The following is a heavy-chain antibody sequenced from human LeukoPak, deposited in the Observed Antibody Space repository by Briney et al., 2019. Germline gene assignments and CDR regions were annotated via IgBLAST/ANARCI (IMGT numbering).Heavy chain of an antibody. CDR3: ARGRFDYYDTSGYYRPREYYYYYYYMDV. CDR1: GGSISNLY. Sequence: SETLSLTCTVSGGSISNLYWNWIRQPPGKGLEWIGYIYYSGSTNYNPSLKSRVTISIDTSKNQFSLKLSSVTAADTAVYYCARGRFDYYDTSGYYRPREYYYYYYYMDVWGKGTTVTISS. V-gene: IGHV4-59*11. D-gene: IGHD3-22*01. CDR2: IYYSGST. J-gene: IGHJ6*03.